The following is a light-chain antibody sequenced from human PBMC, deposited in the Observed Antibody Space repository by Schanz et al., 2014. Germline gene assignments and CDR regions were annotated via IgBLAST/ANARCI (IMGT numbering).Light chain of an antibody. CDR1: SSDVGGYNY. J-gene: IGLJ1*01. CDR2: DVS. Sequence: QSVLTQPPSASGSPGQSVTFSCTGTSSDVGGYNYVSWYQQHPGKAPKLMIYDVSSRPSGVSNRFSGSKSGNTASLTISGLQAEDEADYYCSSYADSSTLFGPGTKLTVL. V-gene: IGLV2-14*01. CDR3: SSYADSSTL.